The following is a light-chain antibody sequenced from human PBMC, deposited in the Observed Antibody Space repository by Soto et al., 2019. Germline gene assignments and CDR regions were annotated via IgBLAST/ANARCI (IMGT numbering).Light chain of an antibody. CDR3: QQYNSWPPIT. CDR1: QSVSTK. CDR2: CAS. V-gene: IGKV3-15*01. Sequence: EIEMTQSPDTLSVSPGEGATLSCRASQSVSTKLAWYQQKAGQAPRLLIYCASTMATGVPDRFSGSGSGTEFTLTISSLQSEDFAVSYCQQYNSWPPITFGQGTRLEIK. J-gene: IGKJ5*01.